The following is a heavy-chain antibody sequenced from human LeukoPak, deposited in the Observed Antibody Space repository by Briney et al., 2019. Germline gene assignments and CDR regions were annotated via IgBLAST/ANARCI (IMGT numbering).Heavy chain of an antibody. D-gene: IGHD3-16*01. J-gene: IGHJ4*02. CDR1: GYTFTSYG. CDR2: ISAYNGNT. Sequence: ASVKVSCKASGYTFTSYGISWVRQAPGQGLEWMGWISAYNGNTNYAQKLQGRVTMTTDTSTSTAYMELRSLISDDTAVYYCARAAPMKRPRGGARPTHPLDYWGQGTLVTVSS. CDR3: ARAAPMKRPRGGARPTHPLDY. V-gene: IGHV1-18*01.